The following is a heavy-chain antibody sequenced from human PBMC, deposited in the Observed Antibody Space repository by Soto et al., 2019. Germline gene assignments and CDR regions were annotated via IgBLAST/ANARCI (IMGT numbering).Heavy chain of an antibody. CDR3: ARSMGGDSGYDFYYYGMDV. J-gene: IGHJ6*02. D-gene: IGHD5-12*01. V-gene: IGHV1-18*04. CDR1: GYTFTSYG. Sequence: ASVKVSCKASGYTFTSYGISWVRQAPGQGLEWMGWISAYNGNTNDAQKLQGRVTMTTDTSTSTAYMELRSLRSDDTAVYYCARSMGGDSGYDFYYYGMDVWGQGTTVTVSS. CDR2: ISAYNGNT.